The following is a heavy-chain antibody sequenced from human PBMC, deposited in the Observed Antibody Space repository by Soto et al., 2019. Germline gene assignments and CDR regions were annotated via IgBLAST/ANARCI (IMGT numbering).Heavy chain of an antibody. V-gene: IGHV4-34*01. CDR3: ARVTVVILPATIMFDP. J-gene: IGHJ5*02. CDR1: GGSFSCYY. D-gene: IGHD2-2*01. CDR2: INHSGST. Sequence: PSETLSLTCAVYGGSFSCYYWIWIRQPPGKGLEWIGEINHSGSTNYNPSLKSRVTISVGTSKNQFSLKLSSVTAADTAVYYCARVTVVILPATIMFDPWGQGTLVTVSS.